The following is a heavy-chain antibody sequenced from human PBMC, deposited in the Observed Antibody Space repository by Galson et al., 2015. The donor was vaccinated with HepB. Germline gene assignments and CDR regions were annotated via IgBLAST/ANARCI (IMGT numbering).Heavy chain of an antibody. CDR1: GGSISTYY. CDR2: IYARGGT. Sequence: LSLTCTVSGGSISTYYWSWIRQPAGKGLEWIGRIYARGGTSYNPSLKSRVTMSVDTSKNQFSLRLRSVTAADTAVYYCARDVDRRYCSSTSCSTDTFDIWGQGTMVTVSS. CDR3: ARDVDRRYCSSTSCSTDTFDI. D-gene: IGHD2-2*02. V-gene: IGHV4-4*07. J-gene: IGHJ3*02.